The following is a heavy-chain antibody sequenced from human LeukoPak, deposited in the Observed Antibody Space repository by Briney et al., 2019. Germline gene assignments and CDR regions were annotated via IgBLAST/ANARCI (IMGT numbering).Heavy chain of an antibody. CDR3: ARVSSSSWLRYYFDY. Sequence: PSETLSLTCAVYGGSFSGYYWSWIRQPPGKGLEWIGEINHSGSTNYNPSLKSRVTISVDTSKNQLSLKLSSVTAADTAVYYCARVSSSSWLRYYFDYWGQGALVTVSS. CDR2: INHSGST. J-gene: IGHJ4*02. V-gene: IGHV4-34*01. CDR1: GGSFSGYY. D-gene: IGHD6-13*01.